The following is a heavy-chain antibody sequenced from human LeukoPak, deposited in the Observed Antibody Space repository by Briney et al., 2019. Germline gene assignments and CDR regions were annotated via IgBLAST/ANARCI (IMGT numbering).Heavy chain of an antibody. CDR2: IYYSGST. J-gene: IGHJ5*02. CDR1: GGSISSYY. Sequence: SETLSLTCTVSGGSISSYYWSWIRQPPGKGLEWIGYIYYSGSTNYNPSLKSRATISVDTSKNQFSLKLSSVTAADTAVYYCARTGSGVAVAGTGFDPWGQGTLVTASS. CDR3: ARTGSGVAVAGTGFDP. D-gene: IGHD6-19*01. V-gene: IGHV4-59*01.